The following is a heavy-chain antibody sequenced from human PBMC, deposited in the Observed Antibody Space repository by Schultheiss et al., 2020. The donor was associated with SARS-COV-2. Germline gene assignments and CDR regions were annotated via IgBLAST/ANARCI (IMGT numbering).Heavy chain of an antibody. CDR2: IYYTGST. CDR3: ARDSALYLESGLDV. J-gene: IGHJ6*02. V-gene: IGHV4-59*01. Sequence: SETLSLTCTVSGGSTSSYYWNWIRQPPGKGLEWIGYIYYTGSTDYNPSLKSRVTISLDTSKNQISLKLSSVTAADTAVYYCARDSALYLESGLDVWDQGTTVTVSS. CDR1: GGSTSSYY. D-gene: IGHD1-1*01.